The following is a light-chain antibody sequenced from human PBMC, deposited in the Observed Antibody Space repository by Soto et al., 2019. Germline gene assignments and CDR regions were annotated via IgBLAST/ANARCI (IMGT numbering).Light chain of an antibody. V-gene: IGKV3-20*01. J-gene: IGKJ1*01. CDR3: QLYGSSPWT. CDR2: GAS. CDR1: QSVSSNY. Sequence: EIVLTQSPGTLSLSPGERATLSCRASQSVSSNYLAWYQQKPGQAPRPLIYGASSRATGIPDRFSGSGSGTDFTLTIGRLEPEDFAVYYCQLYGSSPWTFGQGTKVDIK.